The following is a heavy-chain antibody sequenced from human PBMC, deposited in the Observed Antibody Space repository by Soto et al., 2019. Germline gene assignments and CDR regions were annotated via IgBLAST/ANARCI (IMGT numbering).Heavy chain of an antibody. CDR1: GGSISSSSYY. J-gene: IGHJ1*01. Sequence: SETLSLTCTVSGGSISSSSYYWGWIRQPPGKGLEWIGSIYYSGSTYYNPSLKSRVTISVDTSKNQFSLKLSSVTAADTAVYYCATPRSPSADTEYSQHWGQGTLVTVSS. CDR3: ATPRSPSADTEYSQH. CDR2: IYYSGST. V-gene: IGHV4-39*01.